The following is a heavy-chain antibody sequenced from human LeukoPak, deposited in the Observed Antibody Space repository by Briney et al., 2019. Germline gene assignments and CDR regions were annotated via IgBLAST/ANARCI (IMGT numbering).Heavy chain of an antibody. V-gene: IGHV1-2*02. D-gene: IGHD3-10*01. J-gene: IGHJ4*02. CDR1: GYTFTGYY. CDR3: ARVVGSGSYDY. CDR2: INPNSGGT. Sequence: VASVKVSCKASGYTFTGYYMNWVRQAPGQGLEWMGWINPNSGGTNYAQKFQGRVTMTRDTSISTAYMELSRLRSDDTAVYYCARVVGSGSYDYWGQGTLVTVSS.